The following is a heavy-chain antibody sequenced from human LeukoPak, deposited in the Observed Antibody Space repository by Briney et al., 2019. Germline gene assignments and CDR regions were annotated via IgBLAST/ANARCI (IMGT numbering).Heavy chain of an antibody. D-gene: IGHD3-10*02. Sequence: PGGSLRLSCVGSGFSFSGNSMNWVRQAPGKGLEWVSSISSSSSYIYYANSVEGRFTISRDNAKNSLYLQMNSLRAEDTAVYYCAELGITMIGGVWGKGTTVTISS. V-gene: IGHV3-21*01. CDR1: GFSFSGNS. CDR3: AELGITMIGGV. CDR2: ISSSSSYI. J-gene: IGHJ6*04.